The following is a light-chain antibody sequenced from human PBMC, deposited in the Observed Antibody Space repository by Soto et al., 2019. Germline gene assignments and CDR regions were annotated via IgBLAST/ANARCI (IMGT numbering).Light chain of an antibody. Sequence: EVLLTQSPFTLSLSPGERATLSCSSSQSFRGLLAWYQQKPGQAPRLLIYDAYNRATGIPPRFSGSGPGTDFTLTISSLEPEDSAVYYCQQRHMWPITFGQGTRLEIK. CDR2: DAY. CDR3: QQRHMWPIT. V-gene: IGKV3-11*01. CDR1: QSFRGL. J-gene: IGKJ5*01.